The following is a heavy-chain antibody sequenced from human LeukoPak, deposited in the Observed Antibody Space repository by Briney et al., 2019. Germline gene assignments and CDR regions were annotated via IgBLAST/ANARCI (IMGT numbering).Heavy chain of an antibody. CDR2: MYYSGRT. D-gene: IGHD1-26*01. V-gene: IGHV4-59*01. CDR1: GGSISSYY. J-gene: IGHJ6*02. Sequence: SETLSLTCTVSGGSISSYYWSWIRQPPGKGLEWVGYMYYSGRTNYNPSLKSRVTISVDTSKNQFSLKLSSVTAADTAVYYCARTFSESYYYYGMDVWGQGTTVTVSS. CDR3: ARTFSESYYYYGMDV.